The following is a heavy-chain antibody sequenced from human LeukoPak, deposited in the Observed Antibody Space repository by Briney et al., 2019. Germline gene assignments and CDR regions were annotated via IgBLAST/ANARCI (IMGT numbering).Heavy chain of an antibody. CDR1: GFTFSSYS. V-gene: IGHV3-21*01. CDR2: ISSSSSYI. J-gene: IGHJ4*02. D-gene: IGHD4-17*01. CDR3: AREPTTVTTAFDY. Sequence: PGGSLRLSCAASGFTFSSYSMNWVRQAPGKGLEWVSSISSSSSYIYYADSVKGRFTISRDNAKNSLYLQMNSLRAEGTAVYYCAREPTTVTTAFDYWGQGTLVTVSS.